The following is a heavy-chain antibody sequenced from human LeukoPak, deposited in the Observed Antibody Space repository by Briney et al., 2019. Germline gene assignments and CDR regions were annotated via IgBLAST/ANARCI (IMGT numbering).Heavy chain of an antibody. V-gene: IGHV1-46*01. Sequence: ASVKVSCQASVYTFPSYYMHWVRQAPGQGLEWMGIINPSGGSTSYAQKFQGRVTMTRDTSTSTVYMELSSLRSEDTAVYYCARDILTGYYYYYGMDVWGQGTTVTVSS. CDR1: VYTFPSYY. D-gene: IGHD3-9*01. CDR2: INPSGGST. J-gene: IGHJ6*02. CDR3: ARDILTGYYYYYGMDV.